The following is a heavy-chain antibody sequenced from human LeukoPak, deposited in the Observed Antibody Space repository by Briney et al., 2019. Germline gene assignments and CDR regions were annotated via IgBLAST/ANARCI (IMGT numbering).Heavy chain of an antibody. V-gene: IGHV4-61*02. CDR1: GGSISSGSYY. CDR3: ARDRYKWELSD. D-gene: IGHD1-26*01. Sequence: SETLSLTCTVSGGSISSGSYYWSWIRQPAGKGLEWIGRIYTSGSTNHNPSLKSRVTISVDTSKNQFSLKLSSVTAADTAVYYCARDRYKWELSDWGQGTLVTVSS. J-gene: IGHJ4*02. CDR2: IYTSGST.